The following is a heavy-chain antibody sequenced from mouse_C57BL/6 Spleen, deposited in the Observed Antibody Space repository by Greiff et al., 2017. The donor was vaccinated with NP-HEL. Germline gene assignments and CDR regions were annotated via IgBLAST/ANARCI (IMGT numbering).Heavy chain of an antibody. CDR3: TRTGKGAMDY. J-gene: IGHJ4*01. V-gene: IGHV1-15*01. Sequence: QVQLQQSGAELVRPGASVTLSCKASGYTFTDYEMHWVKQTPVHGLEWIGAIDPATGGTAYNQKFKGKAILTADKSSSTAYMELRSLTSEDSAVYYCTRTGKGAMDYWGQGTSVTVSS. D-gene: IGHD4-1*01. CDR1: GYTFTDYE. CDR2: IDPATGGT.